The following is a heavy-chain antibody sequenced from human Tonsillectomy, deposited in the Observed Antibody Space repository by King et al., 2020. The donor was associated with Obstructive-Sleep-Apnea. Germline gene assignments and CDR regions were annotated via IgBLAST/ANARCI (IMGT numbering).Heavy chain of an antibody. Sequence: VQLVESGGGLVQPGRSLRLSCAASGFTFDDYAMHWVRQAPGKGLEWVSGISWNSGSIGYADSVKGRFTISRDNAKNSLYLQMNSLRAEDTALYYCAKDKHYYASSGRFDYWGQGTLVTVSS. V-gene: IGHV3-9*01. CDR2: ISWNSGSI. CDR3: AKDKHYYASSGRFDY. J-gene: IGHJ4*02. CDR1: GFTFDDYA. D-gene: IGHD3-22*01.